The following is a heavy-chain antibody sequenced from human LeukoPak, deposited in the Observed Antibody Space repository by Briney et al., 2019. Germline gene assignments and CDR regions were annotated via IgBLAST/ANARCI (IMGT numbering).Heavy chain of an antibody. CDR3: ARRRYCGGDCYPAEDYYYGMDV. CDR2: INHSGST. D-gene: IGHD2-21*02. Sequence: SETLSLTCAVYGGSFSGYYWSWIRQPPGKGLEWIGEINHSGSTNYNPSLKSRVTISVDTSKNQFSLKLSSVTAADTAVYYCARRRYCGGDCYPAEDYYYGMDVWGQGTTVTVSS. CDR1: GGSFSGYY. J-gene: IGHJ6*02. V-gene: IGHV4-34*01.